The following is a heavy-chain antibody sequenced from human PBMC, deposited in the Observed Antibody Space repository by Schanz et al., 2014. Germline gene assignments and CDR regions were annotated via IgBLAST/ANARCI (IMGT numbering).Heavy chain of an antibody. Sequence: EVQLLESGGGLVQPGGSLKLSCAASGFTFSIYAMHWVRQAPGKGLVWVSRIKSDGSSTSYADSVKGRFTISRDNAKNSLFLQMNSLRVEDTAVYFCVSQTGSPNYWGQGTLVTVSS. D-gene: IGHD6-13*01. V-gene: IGHV3-74*02. CDR2: IKSDGSST. J-gene: IGHJ4*02. CDR3: VSQTGSPNY. CDR1: GFTFSIYA.